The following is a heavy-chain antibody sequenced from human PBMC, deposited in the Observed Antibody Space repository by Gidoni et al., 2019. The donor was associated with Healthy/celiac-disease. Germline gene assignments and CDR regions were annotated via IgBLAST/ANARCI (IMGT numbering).Heavy chain of an antibody. D-gene: IGHD5-18*01. J-gene: IGHJ5*02. CDR3: ARDKGYSYGFWFDP. Sequence: QVQLVQSGAEVKKPGSSVKVSCKASGGTFSSYAISWVRQAPGQGLEWLGRIIPILGIANYAQKFQGRVTITADKSTSTAYMELSSLRSEDTAVYCCARDKGYSYGFWFDPWGQGTLVTVSS. CDR2: IIPILGIA. V-gene: IGHV1-69*04. CDR1: GGTFSSYA.